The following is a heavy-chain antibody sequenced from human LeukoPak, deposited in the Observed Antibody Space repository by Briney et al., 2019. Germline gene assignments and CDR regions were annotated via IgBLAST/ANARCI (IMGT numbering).Heavy chain of an antibody. J-gene: IGHJ4*02. CDR1: GFTFSSYV. Sequence: GTSLRLSCAASGFTFSSYVMSWVRQAPGKGLEWVSGISGSGGSTYYADSVKGRFTISRDNSKNTLYLQMNSLRAEDTAVYYCAKESCSGWYGCYFDYWGQGTLVTVSS. V-gene: IGHV3-23*01. D-gene: IGHD6-19*01. CDR2: ISGSGGST. CDR3: AKESCSGWYGCYFDY.